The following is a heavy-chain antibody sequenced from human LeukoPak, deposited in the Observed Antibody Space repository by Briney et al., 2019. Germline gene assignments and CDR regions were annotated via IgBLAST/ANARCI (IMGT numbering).Heavy chain of an antibody. Sequence: ASVKVSCKASGYTFTSYGISWVRQAPGQGLEWMGWISAYNGNTNYAQKLQGRVTMTTDTSTSTAYMELRSLRSDDTAVYYCGRGIAAAGDYYYYGMDVWGQGTTVTVSS. CDR3: GRGIAAAGDYYYYGMDV. D-gene: IGHD6-13*01. V-gene: IGHV1-18*01. J-gene: IGHJ6*02. CDR1: GYTFTSYG. CDR2: ISAYNGNT.